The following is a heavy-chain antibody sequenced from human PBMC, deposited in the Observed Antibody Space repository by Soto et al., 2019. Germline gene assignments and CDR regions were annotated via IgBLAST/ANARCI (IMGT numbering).Heavy chain of an antibody. J-gene: IGHJ4*02. V-gene: IGHV4-59*08. CDR3: ARHKYHSSGPSAY. CDR2: IYNSGRGST. CDR1: GSSMTTYY. Sequence: SETLSLTCSVSGSSMTTYYWHWIQQAPGKGLEWIGFIYNSGRGSTGSNPSLTSRVTFSIETSKNQLSLKLSSVTAADTAVYYCARHKYHSSGPSAYWGQGTLVTVSS. D-gene: IGHD3-22*01.